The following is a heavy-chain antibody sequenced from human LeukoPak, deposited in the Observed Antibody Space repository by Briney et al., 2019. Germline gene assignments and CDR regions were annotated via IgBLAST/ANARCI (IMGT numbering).Heavy chain of an antibody. CDR2: ILGSGGST. J-gene: IGHJ4*02. D-gene: IGHD3-9*01. V-gene: IGHV3-23*01. Sequence: GASLRLSCAASGFTFSNYAMSWVRQAPGKGLEWVSAILGSGGSTYYADSVKGRFTVSRDNSKSTLHLQMNSLRAEDTALYYCAKWGDYDVLTGYYVPDYWGQGTLVTVSS. CDR3: AKWGDYDVLTGYYVPDY. CDR1: GFTFSNYA.